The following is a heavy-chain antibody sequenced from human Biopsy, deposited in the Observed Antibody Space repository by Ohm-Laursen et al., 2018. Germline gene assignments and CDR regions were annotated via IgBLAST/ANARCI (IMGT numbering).Heavy chain of an antibody. CDR1: GGYISSDY. CDR3: ARATNSTGWPYYYFYGMDV. V-gene: IGHV4-59*01. CDR2: LYYSGST. D-gene: IGHD2/OR15-2a*01. Sequence: TLSLTCIASGGYISSDYWRWIRQTPGKGLEWIGYLYYSGSTNYNPSLKSRVTISVDTSKNQFSLRLNSVTAADTAVYYCARATNSTGWPYYYFYGMDVWGQGTTVTVSS. J-gene: IGHJ6*02.